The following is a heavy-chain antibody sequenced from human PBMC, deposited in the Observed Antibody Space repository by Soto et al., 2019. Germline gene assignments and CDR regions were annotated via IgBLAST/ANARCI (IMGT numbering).Heavy chain of an antibody. CDR2: IYWNDDK. D-gene: IGHD3-9*01. CDR3: AHRRSVLRYFDWLPYLGYHDAFDI. V-gene: IGHV2-5*01. CDR1: GSPPRKNKEG. J-gene: IGHJ3*02. Sequence: AATPMSQPHPLRKTCTFPGSPPRKNKEGVGWIRQPPGKALEWLALIYWNDDKRYSPSLKSRLTITKDTSKNQVVLTMTNMDPVDTATYYCAHRRSVLRYFDWLPYLGYHDAFDIWGQGTMVTVSS.